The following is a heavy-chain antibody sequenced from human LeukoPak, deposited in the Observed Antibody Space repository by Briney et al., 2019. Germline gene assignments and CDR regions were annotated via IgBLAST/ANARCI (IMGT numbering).Heavy chain of an antibody. D-gene: IGHD2-15*01. CDR2: INPSGGST. V-gene: IGHV1-46*01. Sequence: GASVKVSCKASGYTFTSYYMHWVRQAPGQGLEWMGIINPSGGSTSYAQKFQGRVTMTRDTSASIAYMELSSLRFDDTAVYYCTREWLSSGDSHYSHWGQGTLITVSS. J-gene: IGHJ4*02. CDR1: GYTFTSYY. CDR3: TREWLSSGDSHYSH.